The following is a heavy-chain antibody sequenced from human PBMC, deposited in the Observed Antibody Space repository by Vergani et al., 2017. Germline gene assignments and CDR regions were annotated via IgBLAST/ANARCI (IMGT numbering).Heavy chain of an antibody. V-gene: IGHV3-21*01. CDR1: GFTFSSYA. CDR2: ISSSSSYI. CDR3: ARALRAATYY. J-gene: IGHJ4*02. D-gene: IGHD2-2*01. Sequence: EVQLLESGGGLVQPGGSLRLSCAASGFTFSSYAMNWVRQAPGKGLEWVSSISSSSSYIYYADSVKGRFTISRDNAKNSLYLQMNSLRAEDTAVYYCARALRAATYYWGQGTLVTVSS.